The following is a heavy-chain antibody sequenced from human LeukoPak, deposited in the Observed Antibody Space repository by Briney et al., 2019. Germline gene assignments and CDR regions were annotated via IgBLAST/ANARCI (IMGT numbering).Heavy chain of an antibody. D-gene: IGHD4-17*01. J-gene: IGHJ4*02. CDR1: GFGFTSYW. Sequence: GGSLRLSCAASGFGFTSYWMHWVRQPPGKGLVWVSRVDHGGSGTAYADSVTGRFTISRDNTKNMVYLQMNSLRPEDTAVYYCATDLGWGQGTLVTVSS. CDR3: ATDLG. CDR2: VDHGGSGT. V-gene: IGHV3-74*01.